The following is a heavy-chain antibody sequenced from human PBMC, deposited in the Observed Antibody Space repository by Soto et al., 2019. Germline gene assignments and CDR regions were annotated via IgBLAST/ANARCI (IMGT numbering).Heavy chain of an antibody. CDR3: ARVRRDAFDI. CDR2: IYYSGST. CDR1: GGSVSSGSYY. Sequence: QVQLQESGPGLVKPSETLSLTCTVSGGSVSSGSYYWSWIGQPPGKGLEWIGYIYYSGSTNYNPSLKSRVTISVDTSKNQFSLKLSSVTAADTAVYYCARVRRDAFDIWGQGTMVTVSS. V-gene: IGHV4-61*01. J-gene: IGHJ3*02.